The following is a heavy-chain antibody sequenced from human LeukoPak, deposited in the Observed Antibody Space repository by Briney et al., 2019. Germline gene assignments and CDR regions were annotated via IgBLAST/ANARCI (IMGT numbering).Heavy chain of an antibody. Sequence: SETLSLTCTDSGGSISRSSYYWGWIRQPPGKGLEWIGSSYYSGSSYYNPSLKSRVTISVDTSKNQFSLRLSSVTAADTAVYYCARQDERVVVVPAAKQPWFDPWGQGTLVTVSS. V-gene: IGHV4-39*01. D-gene: IGHD2-2*01. CDR1: GGSISRSSYY. J-gene: IGHJ5*02. CDR3: ARQDERVVVVPAAKQPWFDP. CDR2: SYYSGSS.